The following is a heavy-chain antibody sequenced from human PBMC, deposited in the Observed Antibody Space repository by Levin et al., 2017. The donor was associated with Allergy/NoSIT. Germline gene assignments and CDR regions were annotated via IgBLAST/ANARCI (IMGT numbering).Heavy chain of an antibody. D-gene: IGHD3-22*01. CDR1: GFTFSNYA. V-gene: IGHV3-23*01. CDR3: AKDRRSQYDSTDYYPGAFDI. J-gene: IGHJ3*02. Sequence: LSLTCAASGFTFSNYAMHWVRQAPGKGLEWVSGISDSGGRTYYADSVKGRFTISRDNSKNTLYLLLTNLRAEDTAVYYCAKDRRSQYDSTDYYPGAFDIWGQGTMVTVSS. CDR2: ISDSGGRT.